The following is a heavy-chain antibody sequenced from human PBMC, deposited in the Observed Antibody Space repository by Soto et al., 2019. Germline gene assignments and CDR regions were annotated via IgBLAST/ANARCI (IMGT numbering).Heavy chain of an antibody. J-gene: IGHJ6*02. CDR1: GFTFSSYA. D-gene: IGHD4-17*01. CDR3: ARSFYGDYDYYGMDV. CDR2: IWYDGSNK. V-gene: IGHV3-33*01. Sequence: PGGSLRLSCAASGFTFSSYALHWVRQAPGKGLEWVALIWYDGSNKYYADSVKGRFTISRDNSKNTLYLQMNSLRAEDTAVYYCARSFYGDYDYYGMDVWGQGTTVTSP.